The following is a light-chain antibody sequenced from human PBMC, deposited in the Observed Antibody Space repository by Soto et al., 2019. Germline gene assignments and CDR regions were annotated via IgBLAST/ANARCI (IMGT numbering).Light chain of an antibody. CDR2: DAS. V-gene: IGKV3-11*01. Sequence: EIVFTQSPATLSLSPGERATLSCRASQSVSSYLAWYQQNPGQAPRLLIYDASNRATGIPARFSGSGSGTAYTITNSSLEPEDFAVYYRQQRSNWPTFGPGTTVDI. J-gene: IGKJ3*01. CDR1: QSVSSY. CDR3: QQRSNWPT.